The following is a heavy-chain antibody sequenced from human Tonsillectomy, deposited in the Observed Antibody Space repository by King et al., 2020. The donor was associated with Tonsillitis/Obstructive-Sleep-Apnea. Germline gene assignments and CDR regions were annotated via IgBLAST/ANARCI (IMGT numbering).Heavy chain of an antibody. V-gene: IGHV4-59*08. CDR1: GGSISSYY. D-gene: IGHD3-16*02. CDR2: IYYSGST. CDR3: ARSYDYCWGSYHSDYYGMDV. Sequence: VQLQESGPGLVKPSETLSLTCTVSGGSISSYYWSWIRQPPGKGLEWIAYIYYSGSTNYNPSLKSRLTISVDTSKNQFSLMLSSVTAADTAVYYCARSYDYCWGSYHSDYYGMDVWGQGTTVTVSS. J-gene: IGHJ6*02.